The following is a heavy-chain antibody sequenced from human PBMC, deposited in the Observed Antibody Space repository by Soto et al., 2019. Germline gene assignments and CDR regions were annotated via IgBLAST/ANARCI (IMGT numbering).Heavy chain of an antibody. CDR2: IDPSDFYT. D-gene: IGHD3-16*01. J-gene: IGHJ4*02. Sequence: EVQLVQSGAEVKKPGESLRISCKASGYTFTNSWISWVRQMPGKGLEWMGRIDPSDFYTNYGPSFQGHVTISADTSISTVFLQWDSLTASDTAMYYCSRHHFLGWGEDYWGQGTLVTVSS. CDR3: SRHHFLGWGEDY. V-gene: IGHV5-10-1*01. CDR1: GYTFTNSW.